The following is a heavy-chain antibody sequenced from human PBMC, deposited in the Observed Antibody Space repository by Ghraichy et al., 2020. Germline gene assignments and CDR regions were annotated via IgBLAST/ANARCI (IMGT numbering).Heavy chain of an antibody. Sequence: GGSLRLSCAASGFTFSNYAMSWVRQAPGRGLEWVSSIGGFDANTYYVDSVKGRFTISRDNAKNTLFLQMNSLRAEDTAVYFCARDPLHGAVDFWGQGTLVTVSS. V-gene: IGHV3-23*01. CDR3: ARDPLHGAVDF. CDR2: IGGFDANT. J-gene: IGHJ4*02. CDR1: GFTFSNYA. D-gene: IGHD1-26*01.